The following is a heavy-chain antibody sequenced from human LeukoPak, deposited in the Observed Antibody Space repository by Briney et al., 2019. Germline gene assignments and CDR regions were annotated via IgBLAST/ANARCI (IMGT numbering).Heavy chain of an antibody. J-gene: IGHJ4*02. Sequence: GGSLRLSCAASGFTFSVHSMNWVRQAPGKGLEWVSYISTSSSTIYYADSVKGRSTISRDNAKNSLFLQMNSLRAEDTAMYYCARDRGHYFDYWGQGTLVTVSS. CDR2: ISTSSSTI. V-gene: IGHV3-48*01. CDR1: GFTFSVHS. CDR3: ARDRGHYFDY.